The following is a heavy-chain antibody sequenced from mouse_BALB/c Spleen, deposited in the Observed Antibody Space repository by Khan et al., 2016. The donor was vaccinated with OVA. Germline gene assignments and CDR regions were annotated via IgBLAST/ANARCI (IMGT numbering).Heavy chain of an antibody. J-gene: IGHJ3*01. CDR1: GFTFSTYG. D-gene: IGHD1-1*01. V-gene: IGHV5-6*01. CDR3: AGMAYYYNSEGFAY. Sequence: EVELVESGGDFVRPGGSLKLSCAASGFTFSTYGMSWVRQTPDKRLEWVATINTGGAYTYYPDTVKGRITISRDNAKNTLYLQLSSLKSEDTAIYCCAGMAYYYNSEGFAYWGQGTLVTASA. CDR2: INTGGAYT.